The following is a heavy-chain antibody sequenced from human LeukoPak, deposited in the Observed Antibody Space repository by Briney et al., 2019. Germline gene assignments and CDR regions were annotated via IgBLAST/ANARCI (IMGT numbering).Heavy chain of an antibody. CDR1: GDTLTSYA. Sequence: SVKVSCKASGDTLTSYAISWVRQAPGQGLEWMGRIIPILGIANYAQKSQGRVTITADKSTSTAYMELSSLRSEDTAVYYCARDLGYYGSGSYYKSGYYYGMDVWGQGTTVTVSS. CDR3: ARDLGYYGSGSYYKSGYYYGMDV. J-gene: IGHJ6*02. CDR2: IIPILGIA. D-gene: IGHD3-10*01. V-gene: IGHV1-69*04.